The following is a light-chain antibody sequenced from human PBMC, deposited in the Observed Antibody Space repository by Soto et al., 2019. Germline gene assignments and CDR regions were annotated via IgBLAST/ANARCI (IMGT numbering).Light chain of an antibody. Sequence: DIQMTQSPSSLSASVGHSVTITCRASQSINIYLSWYQQKPGKATKLLINVASTLQGGVPSRFSGSGSGTEFTLAISRLQPEDSATYYCQQSVSTHQTFGGGTRVEIK. CDR3: QQSVSTHQT. V-gene: IGKV1-39*01. CDR2: VAS. J-gene: IGKJ4*01. CDR1: QSINIY.